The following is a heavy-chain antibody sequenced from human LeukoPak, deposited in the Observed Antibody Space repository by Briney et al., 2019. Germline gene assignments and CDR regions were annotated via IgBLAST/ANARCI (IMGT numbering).Heavy chain of an antibody. D-gene: IGHD1-7*01. J-gene: IGHJ4*02. V-gene: IGHV1-8*01. CDR1: GYTFTSYD. CDR2: MNPNSGNT. Sequence: GASVKVSCKASGYTFTSYDINWMRQATGQGLEWMGWMNPNSGNTGYAQKFQGRVTMTRNTSISTAYMELSSLRSEDTAVYYCARGHNWNYGDYFDYWGQGTLVTVSS. CDR3: ARGHNWNYGDYFDY.